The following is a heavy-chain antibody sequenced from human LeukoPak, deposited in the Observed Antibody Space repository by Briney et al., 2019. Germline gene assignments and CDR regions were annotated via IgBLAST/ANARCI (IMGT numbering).Heavy chain of an antibody. CDR1: GGSISSGDYY. Sequence: PSETLSLTCTVSGGSISSGDYYWSWIRQPPGKGPEWIGYIYYSGSTYYNPSLKSRVTISVDTSKNQFSLKLSSVTAADTAVYYCARDRLARVRGVHLDYWGQGTLVTVSS. CDR3: ARDRLARVRGVHLDY. CDR2: IYYSGST. J-gene: IGHJ4*02. D-gene: IGHD3-10*01. V-gene: IGHV4-30-4*01.